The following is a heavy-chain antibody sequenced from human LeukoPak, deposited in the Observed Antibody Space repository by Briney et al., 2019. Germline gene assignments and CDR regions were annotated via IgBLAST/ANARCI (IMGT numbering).Heavy chain of an antibody. CDR3: AREQWTTVTKYFDY. Sequence: GGSLRLSCVASGFTFSGSAMHWVRQASGKGLEWVGRIRSKTNSYATAYAASVKGRSTISRDDSKNTAYLQMNSLRAEDTAVYYCAREQWTTVTKYFDYWGQGTLVTVSS. J-gene: IGHJ4*02. D-gene: IGHD4-11*01. CDR2: IRSKTNSYAT. CDR1: GFTFSGSA. V-gene: IGHV3-73*01.